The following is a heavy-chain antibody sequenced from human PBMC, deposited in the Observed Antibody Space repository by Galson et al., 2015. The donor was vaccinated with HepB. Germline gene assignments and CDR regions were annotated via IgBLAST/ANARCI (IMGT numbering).Heavy chain of an antibody. CDR3: AKEGDSYAFDI. Sequence: SLRLSCAASGFTFSGYAMSWVRQAPGKGLEWVSGISWNSGSIGYADSVKGRFTISRDNAKNSLYLQMNSLRAEDTALYYCAKEGDSYAFDIWGQGTMVTVSS. CDR1: GFTFSGYA. V-gene: IGHV3-9*01. CDR2: ISWNSGSI. J-gene: IGHJ3*02. D-gene: IGHD3-22*01.